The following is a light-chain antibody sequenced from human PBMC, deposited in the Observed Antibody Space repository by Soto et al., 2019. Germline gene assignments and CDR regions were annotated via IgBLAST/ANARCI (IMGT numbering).Light chain of an antibody. Sequence: QSVLTQPPSMSGAPGQRVTISCTGSSSDIGAGYDVHWYQQFPGTAPKLLIYSNINRPSGVPDRFSGSKSGTSASLAITGLQAEDEADYYCLPYDSSLGGSKGVFGGGTKLTVL. CDR1: SSDIGAGYD. CDR2: SNI. J-gene: IGLJ3*02. CDR3: LPYDSSLGGSKGV. V-gene: IGLV1-40*01.